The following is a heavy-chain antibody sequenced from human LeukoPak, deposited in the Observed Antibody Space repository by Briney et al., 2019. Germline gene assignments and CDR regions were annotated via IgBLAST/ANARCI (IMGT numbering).Heavy chain of an antibody. CDR2: MNPNSGNT. Sequence: GASVKVSCKASGDTFTSYDINWVRQATGQGLEWMGWMNPNSGNTGYAQKFQGRVAMTRNTSISTAYMELSSLRSEDTAVYYCVGQKLELRDYYYMDVWGKGTTVTVSS. V-gene: IGHV1-8*01. CDR1: GDTFTSYD. D-gene: IGHD1-7*01. J-gene: IGHJ6*03. CDR3: VGQKLELRDYYYMDV.